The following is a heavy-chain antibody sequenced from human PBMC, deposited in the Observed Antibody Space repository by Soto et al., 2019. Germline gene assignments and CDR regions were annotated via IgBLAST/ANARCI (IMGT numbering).Heavy chain of an antibody. J-gene: IGHJ4*01. CDR2: ISNDDSNK. D-gene: IGHD6-13*01. CDR3: ACGTPGKQQLQGPCDY. CDR1: GFTFSSCS. Sequence: QVQLVESGGGVVQPGRSLRLSCAASGFTFSSCSMHWVRQAPGKGLEWVALISNDDSNKFYADSVKGRFTISRDNSKNTLYLQMSSLRAEDTTVYSWACGTPGKQQLQGPCDYWGYETLVIVSS. V-gene: IGHV3-30-3*01.